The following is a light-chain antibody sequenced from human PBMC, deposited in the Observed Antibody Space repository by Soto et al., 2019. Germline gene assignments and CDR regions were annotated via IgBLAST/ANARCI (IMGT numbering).Light chain of an antibody. CDR1: SSDVGGYNY. J-gene: IGLJ1*01. V-gene: IGLV2-14*01. CDR3: SSYTSSSTYV. Sequence: QCVLTQPASVSGSPGQSLTVSCTGTSSDVGGYNYVSWYQQRPGKAPKLMIYEVSNRPSGVSDRFSGSKSGNTASLTISGLQAEDEADYYCSSYTSSSTYVFGTGTKGTVL. CDR2: EVS.